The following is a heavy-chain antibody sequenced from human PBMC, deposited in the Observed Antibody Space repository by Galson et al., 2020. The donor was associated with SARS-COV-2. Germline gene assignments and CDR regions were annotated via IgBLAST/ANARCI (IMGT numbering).Heavy chain of an antibody. J-gene: IGHJ3*02. V-gene: IGHV3-48*04. CDR3: ARKGGMTTVTTGAFDI. CDR2: ISSSSSTI. Sequence: GGSLRLSCAASGFTFSSYSMNWVRQAPGKGLEWVSYISSSSSTIYYADSVKGRFTISRDNAKNSLYLQMNSLRAEDTAVYYCARKGGMTTVTTGAFDIWRQGTMVTVSS. CDR1: GFTFSSYS. D-gene: IGHD4-17*01.